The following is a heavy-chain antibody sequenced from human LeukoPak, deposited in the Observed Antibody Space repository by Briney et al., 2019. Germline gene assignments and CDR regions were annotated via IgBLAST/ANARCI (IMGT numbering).Heavy chain of an antibody. CDR2: ISYDGSNK. CDR3: AKGHWGDYYDY. V-gene: IGHV3-30*18. Sequence: GGSLRLSCAASGFTFSSYGMHWVRQALGKGLEWVAVISYDGSNKYYADSVKGRFTISRDNSKNTLYLQMNSLRAEDTAVYYCAKGHWGDYYDYWGQGTLVTVSS. CDR1: GFTFSSYG. J-gene: IGHJ4*02. D-gene: IGHD3-16*01.